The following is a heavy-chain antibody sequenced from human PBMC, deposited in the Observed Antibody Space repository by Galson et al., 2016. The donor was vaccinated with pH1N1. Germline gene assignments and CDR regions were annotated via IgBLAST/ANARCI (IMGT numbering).Heavy chain of an antibody. CDR2: IFYSGST. J-gene: IGHJ4*02. V-gene: IGHV4-31*03. CDR1: GDSISSNNYY. Sequence: TLSLTCTVSGDSISSNNYYWNWIRQPAGKGLEWIGYIFYSGSTYYNPSLKSRVTISVDTSKNQFSLKLSSVTAADTAVYYCARGVSVAGTPRLDYWGQGTLVTVSS. CDR3: ARGVSVAGTPRLDY. D-gene: IGHD6-19*01.